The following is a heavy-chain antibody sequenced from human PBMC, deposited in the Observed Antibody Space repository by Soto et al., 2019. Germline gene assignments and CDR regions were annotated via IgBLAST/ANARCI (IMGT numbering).Heavy chain of an antibody. CDR3: ARGWQLESYFDY. D-gene: IGHD6-6*01. CDR1: GFTFSSYA. V-gene: IGHV3-30-3*01. Sequence: GGSLRLSCAASGFTFSSYAMHWVRQAPGKGLEWVAVISYDGSNKYYADSVKGRFTISRDNSKNTLYLQMNSLRAEDTAVYYCARGWQLESYFDYWGQGTLVTVSS. J-gene: IGHJ4*02. CDR2: ISYDGSNK.